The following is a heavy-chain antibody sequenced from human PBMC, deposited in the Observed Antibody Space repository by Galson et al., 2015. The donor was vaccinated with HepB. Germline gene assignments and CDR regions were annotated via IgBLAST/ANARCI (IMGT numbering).Heavy chain of an antibody. CDR3: AKSPSSGRGAVDYSYFDL. J-gene: IGHJ2*01. CDR1: GFTFSSYA. V-gene: IGHV3-23*01. CDR2: ISGSGGST. D-gene: IGHD6-19*01. Sequence: SLRLSCAASGFTFSSYAMSWVRQAPGKGLEWVSAISGSGGSTYYADSVKGRFTISRDNSKNTLYLQMNSLRAEDTAVYYCAKSPSSGRGAVDYSYFDLWGRGTLVTVSS.